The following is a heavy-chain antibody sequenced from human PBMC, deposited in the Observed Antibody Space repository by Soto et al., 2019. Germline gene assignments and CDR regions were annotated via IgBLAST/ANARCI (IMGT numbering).Heavy chain of an antibody. V-gene: IGHV2-5*02. CDR2: IYWDDDK. CDR3: AHRLTLNSDWNYGRFDY. Sequence: QITLKESGPTLVKPTQTLTLTCTFSGFSLTTYGVGVGWVRQPPEKALEWLALIYWDDDKRYSPSLKSRLTITKDACKNHVVLTMTNMDPVDTATYYCAHRLTLNSDWNYGRFDYWGQGTLVTVSS. J-gene: IGHJ4*02. D-gene: IGHD1-7*01. CDR1: GFSLTTYGVG.